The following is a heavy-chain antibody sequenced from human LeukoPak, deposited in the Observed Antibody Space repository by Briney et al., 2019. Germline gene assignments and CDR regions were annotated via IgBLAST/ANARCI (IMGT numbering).Heavy chain of an antibody. D-gene: IGHD3-22*01. V-gene: IGHV3-66*01. J-gene: IGHJ4*02. Sequence: GGSLRLSCAASGFTLSNYWMHWVRQAPGKGLECVSVIYSGGNTYYADSVKGRFTISRDNSKNTLYLQMNSLRAEDTAVYYCARKTDSGGQGDYWGPGTLVTVSS. CDR3: ARKTDSGGQGDY. CDR2: IYSGGNT. CDR1: GFTLSNYW.